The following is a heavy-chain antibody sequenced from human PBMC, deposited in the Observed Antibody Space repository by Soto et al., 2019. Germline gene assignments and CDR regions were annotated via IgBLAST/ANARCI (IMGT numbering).Heavy chain of an antibody. J-gene: IGHJ6*02. D-gene: IGHD6-19*01. V-gene: IGHV3-33*01. CDR3: ARDQWLRYYGMDV. CDR2: IWYDGSNK. Sequence: QVQLVESGGGVVQPGRSLRLSCAASGFTFSSYGMHWVRQAPGKGLEWVAVIWYDGSNKYYADSVKGRFTISRDNSKNTLYLQMNSLRAEDTAVHYCARDQWLRYYGMDVWGQGTTVTVSS. CDR1: GFTFSSYG.